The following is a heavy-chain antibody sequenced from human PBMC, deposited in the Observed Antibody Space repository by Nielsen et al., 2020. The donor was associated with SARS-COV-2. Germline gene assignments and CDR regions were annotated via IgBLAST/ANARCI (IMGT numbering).Heavy chain of an antibody. V-gene: IGHV1-2*06. Sequence: ASVKVSCKASGGTFSSYAISWVRQAPGQGLEWMGRINPNSGGTNYAQKFQGRVTMTRDTSISTAYMELSRLRSDDTAVYYCARDRSASPLRPYDYWGQGTLVTVSS. CDR1: GGTFSSYA. CDR2: INPNSGGT. CDR3: ARDRSASPLRPYDY. J-gene: IGHJ4*02.